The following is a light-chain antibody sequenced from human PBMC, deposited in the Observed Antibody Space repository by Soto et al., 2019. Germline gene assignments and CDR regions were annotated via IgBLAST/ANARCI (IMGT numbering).Light chain of an antibody. CDR3: QSYDSSLSAVI. V-gene: IGLV1-40*01. CDR2: DSS. J-gene: IGLJ2*01. Sequence: QSALTQPPSVSGAPGQRVTISCTGSSSNIGANYDVHWYQQLPGTAPKLLMYDSSNRPSGVPDRFSGSKSGTSASLAITGLQAEDEADYYCQSYDSSLSAVIFGGGTKLTVL. CDR1: SSNIGANYD.